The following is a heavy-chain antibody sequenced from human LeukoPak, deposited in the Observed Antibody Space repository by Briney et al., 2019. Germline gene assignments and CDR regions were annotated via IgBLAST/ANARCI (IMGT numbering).Heavy chain of an antibody. V-gene: IGHV3-7*01. CDR1: GFTFSSYW. J-gene: IGHJ6*02. Sequence: GGSLRLSCAASGFTFSSYWMSWVRQAPGKGLEWVANIKQDGSEKYYVDSVKGRFTISRDNAKNSLYLQMNSLRAEDTAVYYCARDRYDILTGYYNVHYYYGMDVWGQGTTVTVSS. CDR3: ARDRYDILTGYYNVHYYYGMDV. D-gene: IGHD3-9*01. CDR2: IKQDGSEK.